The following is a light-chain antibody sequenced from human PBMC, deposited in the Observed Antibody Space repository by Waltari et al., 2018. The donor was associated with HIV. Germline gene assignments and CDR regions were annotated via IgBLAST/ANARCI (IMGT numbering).Light chain of an antibody. V-gene: IGLV3-19*01. CDR2: GKT. CDR1: SLRSYY. CDR3: NSRDSSGNYV. Sequence: SSELTQDPAVSVALGQTVRIRCQGDSLRSYYASWYQQKPGQAPVLVIYGKTNRPSGIPDQFSGSSSGNTASLTSTGAQAEYEADYYCNSRDSSGNYVFGTGTKVTVL. J-gene: IGLJ1*01.